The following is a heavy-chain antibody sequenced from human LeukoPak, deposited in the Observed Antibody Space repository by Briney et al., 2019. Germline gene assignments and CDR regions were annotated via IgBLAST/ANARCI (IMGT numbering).Heavy chain of an antibody. CDR1: RDSVSSSNYY. CDR2: IYYTVST. V-gene: IGHV4-39*05. Sequence: PETPSLTSTVPRDSVSSSNYYWGWTRQPPGKGLEWIASIYYTVSTYYSPSLKSRVNISVDTAKKQFTLKLRFVTAADSAVYYCAAYQGPFDQWGKGTMVTVSS. CDR3: AAYQGPFDQ. D-gene: IGHD3-16*01. J-gene: IGHJ4*02.